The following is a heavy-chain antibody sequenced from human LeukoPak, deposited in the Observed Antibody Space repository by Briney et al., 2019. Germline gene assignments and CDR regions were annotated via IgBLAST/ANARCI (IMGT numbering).Heavy chain of an antibody. CDR1: GGSISSGGYY. Sequence: SQTLSLTCIVSGGSISSGGYYWSWIRQHPGKGLEWIVYIYYSGSTYYNPSLKSRVTISVDTSKNQFSLKLSSVTAADTAVYYCARTSIVVVVAAWGTSSYYFDYWGQGTLVTVSS. D-gene: IGHD2-15*01. J-gene: IGHJ4*02. CDR3: ARTSIVVVVAAWGTSSYYFDY. CDR2: IYYSGST. V-gene: IGHV4-31*03.